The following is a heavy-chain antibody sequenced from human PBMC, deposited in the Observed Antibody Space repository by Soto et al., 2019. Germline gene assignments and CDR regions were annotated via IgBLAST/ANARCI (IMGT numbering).Heavy chain of an antibody. V-gene: IGHV4-59*01. J-gene: IGHJ4*02. D-gene: IGHD6-13*01. CDR3: ARDGTGIAAAGGEYYFDY. CDR2: IYYSGST. CDR1: GGSISSYY. Sequence: QVQLQESGPGLVKPSETLSLTCTVSGGSISSYYWSWIRQPPGKGLEWIGYIYYSGSTNYNPSLKSRVTISVDASKTQFSLKLSSVTAADTAVYYCARDGTGIAAAGGEYYFDYWGQGTLVTVSS.